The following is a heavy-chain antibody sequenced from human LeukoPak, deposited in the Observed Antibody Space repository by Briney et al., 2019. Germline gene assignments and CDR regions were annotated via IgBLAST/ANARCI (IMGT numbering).Heavy chain of an antibody. Sequence: PGGSLRLSCAASGFTFSSYEMNWVRQAPGKGLEWVSYISSSGSTIYYADSVKGRFTISRDNAKNSLYLQMNSLRAEDTAVYYCASEGIYRIVGASRDYYYGMDVWGQGTTVTVSS. D-gene: IGHD1-26*01. V-gene: IGHV3-48*03. CDR2: ISSSGSTI. CDR3: ASEGIYRIVGASRDYYYGMDV. CDR1: GFTFSSYE. J-gene: IGHJ6*02.